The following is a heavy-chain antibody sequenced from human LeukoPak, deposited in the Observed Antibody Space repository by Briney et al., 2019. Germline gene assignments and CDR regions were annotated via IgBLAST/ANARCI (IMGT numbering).Heavy chain of an antibody. J-gene: IGHJ5*02. CDR3: ARGYCSGGSCLENRFDP. CDR1: GGSISSYY. Sequence: PSETLSPTCTVSGGSISSYYWSWIRQPPGKGLEWIGYIYYSGSTNYNPPLKSRVTISVDTSKNQFSLKLSSVTAADTAVYYCARGYCSGGSCLENRFDPWGQGTLVTVSS. CDR2: IYYSGST. D-gene: IGHD2-15*01. V-gene: IGHV4-59*01.